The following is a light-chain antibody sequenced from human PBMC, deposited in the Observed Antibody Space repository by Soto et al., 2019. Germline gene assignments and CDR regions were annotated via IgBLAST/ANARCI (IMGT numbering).Light chain of an antibody. V-gene: IGLV2-14*03. J-gene: IGLJ1*01. CDR3: SSYTTSNTRQIV. CDR1: SSDVGGYNY. CDR2: DVS. Sequence: QSVLTQPASVSRSPGQSISISCTGTSSDVGGYNYVSWYQHHPGKAPKLIIYDVSNRPSGVSNPFSGSKSGNTASLTISGLQPEDEADYYCSSYTTSNTRQIVFGTGTRSPS.